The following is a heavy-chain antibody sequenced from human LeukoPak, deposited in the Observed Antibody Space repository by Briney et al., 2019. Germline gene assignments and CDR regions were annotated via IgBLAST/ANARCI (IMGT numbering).Heavy chain of an antibody. CDR3: AREIGYCSSGSCSCFDY. V-gene: IGHV1-2*02. Sequence: GASVTVSCKASGYTFTDYYMHWVRQAPGQGLEWMGWINPNSGGTNYAQKFQGRVTMTRDTSISTAYMELSRLRSDDTAVYYCAREIGYCSSGSCSCFDYWGQGTLVTVSS. D-gene: IGHD2-15*01. CDR1: GYTFTDYY. CDR2: INPNSGGT. J-gene: IGHJ4*02.